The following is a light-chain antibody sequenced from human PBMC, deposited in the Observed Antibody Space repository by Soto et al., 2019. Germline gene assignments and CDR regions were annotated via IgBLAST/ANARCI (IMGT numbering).Light chain of an antibody. CDR3: CSYAGNSRV. CDR1: SSDVGGYDY. Sequence: QSALTQTPSASGSRGQSVTTSCTGTSSDVGGYDYVSWYQQHPDKAPKLIIYDVSRRPSGVPDRFSGSKSDNTASLTISGLQAEDDADYYCCSYAGNSRVFGTGTKVTVL. CDR2: DVS. J-gene: IGLJ1*01. V-gene: IGLV2-11*01.